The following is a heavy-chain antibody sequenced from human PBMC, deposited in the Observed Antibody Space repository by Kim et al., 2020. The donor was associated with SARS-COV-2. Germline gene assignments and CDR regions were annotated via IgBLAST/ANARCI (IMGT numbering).Heavy chain of an antibody. CDR2: SSTSSSTR. Sequence: GGSLRLSCAASGFSFSDYSMNWVRQAPGKGLEWLAYSSTSSSTRYYADSVKGRFTISRDNGKNSLYLQMNSLRDEDTVLYFCARGATGMFFDSWGQGNLV. J-gene: IGHJ4*02. CDR1: GFSFSDYS. CDR3: ARGATGMFFDS. D-gene: IGHD6-13*01. V-gene: IGHV3-48*02.